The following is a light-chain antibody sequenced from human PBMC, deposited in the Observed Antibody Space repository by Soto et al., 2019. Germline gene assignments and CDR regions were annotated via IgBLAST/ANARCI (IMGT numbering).Light chain of an antibody. J-gene: IGLJ3*02. CDR1: SSDVGGYNY. Sequence: QSALTQPPSASGSPGQSVTTSSTGTSSDVGGYNYVSWYQQYPGRAPKLMIYEVTKRPSGVPDRFSGSKSGNTASLTVSGLQAEDEADYYCSSYAASNNFYFVFGGGTKLTVL. CDR2: EVT. CDR3: SSYAASNNFYFV. V-gene: IGLV2-8*01.